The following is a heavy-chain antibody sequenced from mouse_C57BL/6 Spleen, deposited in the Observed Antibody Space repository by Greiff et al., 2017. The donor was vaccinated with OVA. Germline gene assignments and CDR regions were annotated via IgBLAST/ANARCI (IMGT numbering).Heavy chain of an antibody. Sequence: EVKLVESGGGLVQPGGSMKLSCVASGFTFSNYWMNWVRQSPEKGLEWVAQIRLKSDNYATHYAESVIGRFTISRDDSKSSVYLQMNNLRAEDTGNYYCTGHVNYGNYVLAWFAYWGQGTLVTVSA. J-gene: IGHJ3*01. D-gene: IGHD2-1*01. CDR2: IRLKSDNYAT. CDR3: TGHVNYGNYVLAWFAY. V-gene: IGHV6-3*01. CDR1: GFTFSNYW.